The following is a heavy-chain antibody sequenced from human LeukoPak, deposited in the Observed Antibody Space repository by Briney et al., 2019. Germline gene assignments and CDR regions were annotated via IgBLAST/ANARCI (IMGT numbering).Heavy chain of an antibody. J-gene: IGHJ4*02. CDR1: GGTFSSYA. CDR3: ARGGVVVTAFYFDY. Sequence: SVKVSCKASGGTFSSYAISWVRQAPGQGLEWMGRIIPIFGIANYAQKFQGRVTITADKSTSTAYTELSSLRSEDTAVYYCARGGVVVTAFYFDYWGQGTLVTVSS. D-gene: IGHD2-21*02. CDR2: IIPIFGIA. V-gene: IGHV1-69*04.